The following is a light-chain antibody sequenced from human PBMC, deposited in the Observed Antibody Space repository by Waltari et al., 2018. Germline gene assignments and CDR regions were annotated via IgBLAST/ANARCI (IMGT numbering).Light chain of an antibody. CDR3: SAWDDSLNGWV. J-gene: IGLJ3*02. CDR1: GPNIGFYI. V-gene: IGLV1-44*01. CDR2: GSI. Sequence: QSVLTQPPSASGTPGQRVTIPCSGSGPNIGFYIANWYQQLPGTAPKLLIYGSIHRPSGVPDRFSGSWSGTSASLAISGLQSEDEADYYCSAWDDSLNGWVFGGGTKVTAL.